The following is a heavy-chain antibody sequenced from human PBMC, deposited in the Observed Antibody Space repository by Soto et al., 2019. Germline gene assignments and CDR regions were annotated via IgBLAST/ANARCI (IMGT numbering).Heavy chain of an antibody. Sequence: ASVKVSCKASGYTFTSYAMHWVLQAPGQRLEWMGWISAYNGNTNYAQKLQGRVTMTTDTSTSTAYMELRSLRSDDTAVYYCARTDSSSNVFDPWGQGTLVTVSS. CDR3: ARTDSSSNVFDP. CDR1: GYTFTSYA. J-gene: IGHJ5*02. CDR2: ISAYNGNT. D-gene: IGHD6-13*01. V-gene: IGHV1-18*01.